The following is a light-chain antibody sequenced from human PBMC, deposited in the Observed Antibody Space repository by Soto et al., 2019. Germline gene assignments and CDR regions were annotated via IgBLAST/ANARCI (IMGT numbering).Light chain of an antibody. CDR1: SSDVGGYNY. J-gene: IGLJ1*01. Sequence: QSVLTQPASVSGSPGQSITISCTGTSSDVGGYNYVSWYQQHPGKAPKLMIYEVSNRPSGVSNRFSGSKSGNTASLTISGLQAEDDADYYCSSYTSDSVYVFGSGTKATV. CDR2: EVS. V-gene: IGLV2-14*01. CDR3: SSYTSDSVYV.